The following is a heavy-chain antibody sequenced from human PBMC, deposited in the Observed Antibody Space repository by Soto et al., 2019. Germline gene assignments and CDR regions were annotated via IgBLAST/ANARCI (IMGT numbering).Heavy chain of an antibody. J-gene: IGHJ6*02. CDR1: GYTLTSYY. V-gene: IGHV1-46*03. Sequence: ASVKVSCKASGYTLTSYYMHWVRQAPGQGLEWMGIINPSGGSTSYAQKFQGRVTMTRDTSTSTVYMELSSLRSEDTAVYYCARPIGDYGAYYYGMDVWGQGTTVTVSS. CDR2: INPSGGST. CDR3: ARPIGDYGAYYYGMDV. D-gene: IGHD4-17*01.